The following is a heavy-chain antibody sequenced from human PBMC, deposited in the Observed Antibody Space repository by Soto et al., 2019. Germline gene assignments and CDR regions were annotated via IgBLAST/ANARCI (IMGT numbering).Heavy chain of an antibody. D-gene: IGHD3-22*01. CDR2: ISPYNGNT. Sequence: QIQLVQSAAEVKKPGASVKVSCKTSGYTFVSYGISWVRQAPGQGLEWMGWISPYNGNTNFAQRFRGRVTLTTDTSTDIVHMHLESLKSDDTAVYYCARDRNFFDSSGYYEHCGHGTLITVSS. V-gene: IGHV1-18*04. CDR1: GYTFVSYG. J-gene: IGHJ4*01. CDR3: ARDRNFFDSSGYYEH.